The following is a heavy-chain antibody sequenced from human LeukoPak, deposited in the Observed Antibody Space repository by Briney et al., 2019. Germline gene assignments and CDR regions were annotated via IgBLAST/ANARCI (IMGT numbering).Heavy chain of an antibody. CDR2: ISSSSSYI. CDR1: GFTFSSYS. J-gene: IGHJ4*02. CDR3: ARGIVVVVIGSYYFDY. Sequence: PGGSLRLSCAASGFTFSSYSMNWVRQAPRKGLEWVSSISSSSSYIYYADSVKGRFTISRDNAKNSLYLQMNSLRAEDTPVYYCARGIVVVVIGSYYFDYWGQGTLVTVSS. V-gene: IGHV3-21*01. D-gene: IGHD3-22*01.